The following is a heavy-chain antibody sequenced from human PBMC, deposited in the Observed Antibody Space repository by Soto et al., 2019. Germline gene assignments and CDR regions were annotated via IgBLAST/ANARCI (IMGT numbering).Heavy chain of an antibody. J-gene: IGHJ4*02. CDR2: IFYSGST. CDR3: ARENNVLPGGYFDY. D-gene: IGHD3-10*01. Sequence: SETLSLTCTVSGGSISSYYWSWIRQPPGKGLEWIGYIFYSGSTYYNPSLKSRVTISVDTSKNQFSLKLSSVTAADTAVYYCARENNVLPGGYFDYWGQGTLVTVSS. V-gene: IGHV4-59*12. CDR1: GGSISSYY.